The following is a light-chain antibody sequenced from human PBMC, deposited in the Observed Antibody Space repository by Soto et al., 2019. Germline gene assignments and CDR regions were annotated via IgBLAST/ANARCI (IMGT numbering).Light chain of an antibody. CDR2: DTS. Sequence: EIVMTQSPATLSVSPGERATLSCRASQSVSSDLAWYHQKPGQAPRLLIYDTSTRATGVPTRFSGSRSGADFTLTISSLEPEDSAVYYCQQRHMWPITFGQGTRLENK. V-gene: IGKV3-11*01. CDR1: QSVSSD. J-gene: IGKJ5*01. CDR3: QQRHMWPIT.